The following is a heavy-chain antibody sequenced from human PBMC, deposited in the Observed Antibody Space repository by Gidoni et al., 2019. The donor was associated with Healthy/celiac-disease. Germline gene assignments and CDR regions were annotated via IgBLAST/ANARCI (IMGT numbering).Heavy chain of an antibody. D-gene: IGHD2-2*02. Sequence: EVQLVESGGGLVQPGGSLRLSCAASGFTVSSNSMSWVRQAPGKGLEWVSVIYSGGSTYYADSVKGRFTISRDNSKNTLYLQMNSLRAEDTAVYYCAGHGLGYCSSTSCYRWEVYYYYGMDVWGQGTTVTVSS. CDR3: AGHGLGYCSSTSCYRWEVYYYYGMDV. V-gene: IGHV3-66*02. CDR2: IYSGGST. J-gene: IGHJ6*02. CDR1: GFTVSSNS.